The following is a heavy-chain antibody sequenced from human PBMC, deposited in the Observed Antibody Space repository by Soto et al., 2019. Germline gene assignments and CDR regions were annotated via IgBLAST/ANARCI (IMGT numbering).Heavy chain of an antibody. CDR1: GGTFSSYF. V-gene: IGHV1-69*01. D-gene: IGHD6-13*01. CDR3: ARETPSAAAAYFFHGLDV. J-gene: IGHJ6*02. Sequence: QVQLVQSGAEVKKAGSSVKVSCKVSGGTFSSYFINWVRQAPGQGLEWVGGIIPVFGSASFAEKFQGRVTITADESTSTAYMELSSLRSDDTAVYYCARETPSAAAAYFFHGLDVWGQGTTVTVPS. CDR2: IIPVFGSA.